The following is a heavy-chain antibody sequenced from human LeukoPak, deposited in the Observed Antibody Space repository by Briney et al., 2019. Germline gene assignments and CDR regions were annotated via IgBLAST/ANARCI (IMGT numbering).Heavy chain of an antibody. CDR1: GGSFSGYY. D-gene: IGHD3-22*01. Sequence: SETLSLTCAVYGGSFSGYYWNWIRQPPGERLEWIGWIHYSGSTAYNPSLESRVTMSVDTSKNHVSLKMTSVTAADTATYYCARWGYFDSSGYFVVEYWGQGALVTVSS. J-gene: IGHJ4*02. CDR2: IHYSGST. CDR3: ARWGYFDSSGYFVVEY. V-gene: IGHV4-59*01.